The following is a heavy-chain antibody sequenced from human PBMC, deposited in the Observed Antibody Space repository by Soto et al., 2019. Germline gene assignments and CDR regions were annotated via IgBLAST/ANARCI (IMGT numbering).Heavy chain of an antibody. CDR3: ASTDCTIGVCYIIGGN. CDR2: IIPIFGTA. CDR1: GGTFSSYA. J-gene: IGHJ4*02. V-gene: IGHV1-69*12. Sequence: QVQLVQSGAEVKKPGSSVKVSCKASGGTFSSYAISWVRQAPGQGLEWMGGIIPIFGTANYAQKFQGRVTITADESASTDYIELRRLRSEDTAVYYCASTDCTIGVCYIIGGNWGQGTLVTVSS. D-gene: IGHD2-8*01.